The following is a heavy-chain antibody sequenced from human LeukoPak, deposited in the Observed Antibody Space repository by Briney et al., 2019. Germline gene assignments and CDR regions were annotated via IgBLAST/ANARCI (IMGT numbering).Heavy chain of an antibody. CDR1: GFTFSSYA. Sequence: GGSLRLSCAASGFTFSSYAMSWVRQAPGKGLEWVSAISGSGGTTYYADSVKGRFTISRDNSKNTLYLQMNSLRAEDTAVYYCAKLNSGPDAFDIWGQGTMVTVSS. CDR2: ISGSGGTT. CDR3: AKLNSGPDAFDI. V-gene: IGHV3-23*01. D-gene: IGHD1-26*01. J-gene: IGHJ3*02.